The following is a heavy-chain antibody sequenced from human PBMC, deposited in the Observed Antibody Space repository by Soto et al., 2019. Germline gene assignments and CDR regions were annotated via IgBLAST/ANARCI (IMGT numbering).Heavy chain of an antibody. CDR3: ARVQITMVRGIDY. D-gene: IGHD3-10*01. CDR2: ISAYNGNT. V-gene: IGHV1-18*04. J-gene: IGHJ4*02. CDR1: GYTFTGYY. Sequence: ASVKVSCKASGYTFTGYYMHWVRQAPGQGLEWMGWISAYNGNTNYAQKLQGRVTMTTDTSTSTAYMELRSLRSDDTAVYYCARVQITMVRGIDYWGQGTLVTVSS.